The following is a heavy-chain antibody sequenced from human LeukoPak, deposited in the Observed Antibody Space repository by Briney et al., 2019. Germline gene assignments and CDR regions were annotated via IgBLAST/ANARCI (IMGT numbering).Heavy chain of an antibody. V-gene: IGHV3-11*04. CDR2: ISSSGSTI. CDR1: GFTFSDYY. D-gene: IGHD3-22*01. Sequence: PGGSLRLSCAASGFTFSDYYMSWIRQAPGKGLEWVSYISSSGSTIYYADSVKGRFTISRDNAKNSLYLQMNSLRAEDTAVYYCATGVWASGYYPYYFDYWGQGTLVTVSS. J-gene: IGHJ4*02. CDR3: ATGVWASGYYPYYFDY.